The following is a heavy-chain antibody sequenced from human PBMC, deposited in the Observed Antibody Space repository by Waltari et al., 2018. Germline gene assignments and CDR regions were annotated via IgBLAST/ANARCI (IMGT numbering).Heavy chain of an antibody. D-gene: IGHD3-10*01. V-gene: IGHV3-9*01. J-gene: IGHJ4*02. CDR3: AKDLGSRDY. Sequence: EVQLVESGGGLVQPGRSLRLSCAASGFTFDDYAMHWVRQAPGKCLEWVSGISWNSGSIGYADSVKGRFTISRDNAKNSLYLQMNSLRAEDTALYYCAKDLGSRDYWGQGTLVTVSS. CDR2: ISWNSGSI. CDR1: GFTFDDYA.